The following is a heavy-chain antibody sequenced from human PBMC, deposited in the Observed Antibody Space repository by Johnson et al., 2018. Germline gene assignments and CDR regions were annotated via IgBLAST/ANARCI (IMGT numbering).Heavy chain of an antibody. D-gene: IGHD3-10*01. V-gene: IGHV3-7*01. Sequence: VQPVESGGGVVQTGGSLRLSCAASGFTFSSYWMSWVRQAPGKGLEWVANKNQDGSGKYYVGTVTGRFTISRGNAKNALYLQMNSLRAEDPAVYYCAREVWFSVDFLIQGTLVTVS. J-gene: IGHJ4*02. CDR3: AREVWFSVDF. CDR2: KNQDGSGK. CDR1: GFTFSSYW.